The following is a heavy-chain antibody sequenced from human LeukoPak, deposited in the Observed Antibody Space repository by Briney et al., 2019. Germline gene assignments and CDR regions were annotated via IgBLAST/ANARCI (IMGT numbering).Heavy chain of an antibody. D-gene: IGHD3-22*01. CDR1: GFTFSRYW. J-gene: IGHJ4*02. V-gene: IGHV3-7*01. CDR2: IKADGSEK. CDR3: AREEGIDGSGYYYVLGY. Sequence: GGSLRLSCAASGFTFSRYWMSWVRQAPGKGLEWVANIKADGSEKHYVDSVKGRLTISRDNAKNSLYLQMNSLRAEDTAVYYCAREEGIDGSGYYYVLGYWGQGTLVTVSS.